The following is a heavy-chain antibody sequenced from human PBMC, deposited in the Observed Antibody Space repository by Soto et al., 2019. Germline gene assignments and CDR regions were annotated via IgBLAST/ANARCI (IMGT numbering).Heavy chain of an antibody. D-gene: IGHD6-6*01. CDR1: GFSLSTSGMC. V-gene: IGHV2-70*01. CDR3: ARATSEYSSYYYYYGMDV. J-gene: IGHJ6*02. Sequence: SGPTLVNPTQTLTLTCTFSGFSLSTSGMCVSWIRQPPGKALEWLALIDWDDDKYYSTSLKTRLTISKDTSKNQVVLTMTNMDPVDTATYYCARATSEYSSYYYYYGMDVWGQGTTVTVS. CDR2: IDWDDDK.